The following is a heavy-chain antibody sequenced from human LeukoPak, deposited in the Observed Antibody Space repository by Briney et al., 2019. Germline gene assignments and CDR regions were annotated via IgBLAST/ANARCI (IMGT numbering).Heavy chain of an antibody. CDR2: TYYSSKWYN. V-gene: IGHV6-1*01. CDR3: ARGVSGILDY. D-gene: IGHD5/OR15-5a*01. CDR1: GYSVSSNTAA. Sequence: SQTLSLTCAISGYSVSSNTAAWNWIRQSPSRGLESLVRTYYSSKWYNDYAVSVKSRLTFKAATSKNQFPLQLNSVTPEDTAVYYCARGVSGILDYWGQGTLVTVSS. J-gene: IGHJ4*02.